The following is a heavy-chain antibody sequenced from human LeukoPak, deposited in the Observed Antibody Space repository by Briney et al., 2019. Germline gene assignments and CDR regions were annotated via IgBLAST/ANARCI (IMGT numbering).Heavy chain of an antibody. D-gene: IGHD3-10*01. Sequence: TGGSLRLSCAASGFTFNNYWMTWVRQAPGKGLEWVANIKQDGSEKYYVDSVKGRFTISRDNAKSSLSLQMNSLRGEDTAVYYCARIRITMVRGAPYFDYWGQGTLVTVSS. V-gene: IGHV3-7*01. J-gene: IGHJ4*02. CDR3: ARIRITMVRGAPYFDY. CDR2: IKQDGSEK. CDR1: GFTFNNYW.